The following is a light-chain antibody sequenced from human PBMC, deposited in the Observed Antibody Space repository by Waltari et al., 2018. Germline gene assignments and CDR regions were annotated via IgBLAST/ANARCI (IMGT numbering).Light chain of an antibody. J-gene: IGKJ2*01. V-gene: IGKV4-1*01. CDR3: QQYYSTPLT. Sequence: DIVMTQSPDSLAVSLGERATINCKSSQSVLYSSNNKNYLAWYQQKPGQPPKLLIYWASTRESGVHDRFRGSGSGTDFTLTVSSLQAEDVAVYYCQQYYSTPLTFGQGTKLEIK. CDR1: QSVLYSSNNKNY. CDR2: WAS.